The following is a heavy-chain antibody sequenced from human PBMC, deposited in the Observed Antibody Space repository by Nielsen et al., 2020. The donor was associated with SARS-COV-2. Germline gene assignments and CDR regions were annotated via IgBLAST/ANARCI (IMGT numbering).Heavy chain of an antibody. CDR1: GFTFSSYW. Sequence: GGSLRLSCAASGFTFSSYWMHWVRQAPGKGLVWVSRINSDGSSTSYADSVKGRFTISRDNAKNTLYLQMNSLRAEDTAVYYCARCCGDVAARPDYYYGMDVWGQGTTVTVSS. CDR3: ARCCGDVAARPDYYYGMDV. V-gene: IGHV3-74*01. CDR2: INSDGSST. J-gene: IGHJ6*02. D-gene: IGHD6-6*01.